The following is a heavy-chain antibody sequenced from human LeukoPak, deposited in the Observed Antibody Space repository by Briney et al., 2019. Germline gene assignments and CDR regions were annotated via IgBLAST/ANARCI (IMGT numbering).Heavy chain of an antibody. J-gene: IGHJ6*02. V-gene: IGHV1-69*04. Sequence: SVKVSYKASGGTFSSYAISWVRQAPGQGLEWMGRIIPILGIAKYAQKFQGRVTITADKSTSTAYMELSSLRSEDTAVYYCARGAPISTRWLCSSWPPRDYGMDVWGQGTTVTVSS. D-gene: IGHD6-13*01. CDR1: GGTFSSYA. CDR2: IIPILGIA. CDR3: ARGAPISTRWLCSSWPPRDYGMDV.